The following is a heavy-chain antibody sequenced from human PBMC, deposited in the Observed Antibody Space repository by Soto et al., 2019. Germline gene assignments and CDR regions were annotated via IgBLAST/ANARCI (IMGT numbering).Heavy chain of an antibody. CDR3: ARVLVSWSPQNYYYYMDV. V-gene: IGHV4-59*01. CDR1: GGSISSYY. J-gene: IGHJ6*03. CDR2: IYYSGST. Sequence: SETLSLTCTVSGGSISSYYWSWIRQPPGKGLEWIGYIYYSGSTNYNPSLKSRVTISVDTSKNQFSLKLSSVTAADTAVYYCARVLVSWSPQNYYYYMDVWGKGTTVTVSS. D-gene: IGHD2-15*01.